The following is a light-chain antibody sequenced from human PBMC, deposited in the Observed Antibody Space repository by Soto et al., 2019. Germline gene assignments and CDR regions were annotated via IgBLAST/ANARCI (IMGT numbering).Light chain of an antibody. CDR2: DVS. CDR1: SSDVGGYNY. CDR3: TSYTSTRPHVV. V-gene: IGLV2-14*03. J-gene: IGLJ2*01. Sequence: QSALTQPASVSGSPGQSITISCTGTSSDVGGYNYVSWYQHHPGKAPKLMIYDVSDRPSGVSNRFSGSKSGNTASLTISGLQAEDEADYYCTSYTSTRPHVVVGGGTKLTVL.